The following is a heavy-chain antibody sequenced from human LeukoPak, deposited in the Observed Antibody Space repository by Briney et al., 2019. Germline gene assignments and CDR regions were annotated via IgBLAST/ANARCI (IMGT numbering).Heavy chain of an antibody. J-gene: IGHJ5*02. CDR1: GFNFNTYS. CDR3: ARGATDTTRWFDP. Sequence: PGGSLRLSCEASGFNFNTYSMAWVRQAPGKGLEWVSIISRASESIVYADSVKGRFTISRDSAKNSLYLQMNGLRAEDTAAYYCARGATDTTRWFDPWGQGTLVTVSS. CDR2: ISRASESI. D-gene: IGHD1-7*01. V-gene: IGHV3-21*01.